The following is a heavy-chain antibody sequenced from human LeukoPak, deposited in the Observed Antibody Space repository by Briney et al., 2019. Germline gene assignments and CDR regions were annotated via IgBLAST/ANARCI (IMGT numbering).Heavy chain of an antibody. V-gene: IGHV3-23*01. CDR2: INGNGVGT. D-gene: IGHD1-14*01. Sequence: GGSLRLSCAASGFTFSSYAMSWVRQTPEKGLEWVSAINGNGVGTFYAGSVVGRFTISRDNSKNTLYLQMSSLRVEDTAVYYCAKHHLAGGNPDYWGQGTLVTVPS. CDR3: AKHHLAGGNPDY. J-gene: IGHJ4*02. CDR1: GFTFSSYA.